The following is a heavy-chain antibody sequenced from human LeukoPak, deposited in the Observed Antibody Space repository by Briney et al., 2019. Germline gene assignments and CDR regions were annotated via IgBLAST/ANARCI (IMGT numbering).Heavy chain of an antibody. CDR1: GGSISSRSYY. CDR2: LYYSGST. J-gene: IGHJ5*02. Sequence: SETLSLTCTVSGGSISSRSYYWGWIRQPPGKGLEWIASLYYSGSTYYNPSLKSRVTISVDTSKNQFSLKLSSVTATDTAVYYCARVRISIRNWFDPWGQGTQVTVSS. D-gene: IGHD3-3*01. CDR3: ARVRISIRNWFDP. V-gene: IGHV4-39*01.